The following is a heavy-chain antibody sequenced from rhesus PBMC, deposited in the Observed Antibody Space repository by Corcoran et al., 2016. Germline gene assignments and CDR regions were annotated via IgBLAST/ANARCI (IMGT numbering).Heavy chain of an antibody. CDR3: ARDSSGWYQPFDY. Sequence: QVQLQESGPGVVKPSETLSLTCAVSGGSISDSYRWSWIRQPPGKGLEWIGYIYGSSTSTNYNTSLTRRVTISKATSKNQFSLKLSSVTAADTAVYYCARDSSGWYQPFDYWGQGVLVTVSS. D-gene: IGHD6-31*01. CDR1: GGSISDSYR. J-gene: IGHJ4*01. V-gene: IGHV4S10*01. CDR2: IYGSSTST.